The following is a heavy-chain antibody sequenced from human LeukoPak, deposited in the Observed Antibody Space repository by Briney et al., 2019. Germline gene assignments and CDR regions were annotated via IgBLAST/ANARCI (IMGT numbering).Heavy chain of an antibody. CDR3: AKARAGYDSSGPFDY. V-gene: IGHV3-30*18. CDR1: GFTFSSYG. Sequence: GGSLRLSCAASGFTFSSYGMHWVRQAPGKGLEWVAVISYDGSNKYYADSVKGRFTISRDNSKNTLYLQMNSLGAEDTAVYYCAKARAGYDSSGPFDYWGQGTLVTVSS. CDR2: ISYDGSNK. D-gene: IGHD3-22*01. J-gene: IGHJ4*02.